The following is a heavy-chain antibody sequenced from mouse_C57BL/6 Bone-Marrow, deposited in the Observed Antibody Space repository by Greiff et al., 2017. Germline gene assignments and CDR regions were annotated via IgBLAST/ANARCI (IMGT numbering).Heavy chain of an antibody. CDR3: AGLTTVVDAMDY. V-gene: IGHV5-6*01. CDR1: GFTFSSYG. J-gene: IGHJ4*01. CDR2: ISSGGSYT. D-gene: IGHD1-1*01. Sequence: VQLKESGGDLVKPGGSLKLSCAASGFTFSSYGLSWVRQTPDKRLEWVATISSGGSYTYYPDSVKGRFTISRDNAKNTLYLQMSSLKSEDTAMYYCAGLTTVVDAMDYWGQGNSVTVSS.